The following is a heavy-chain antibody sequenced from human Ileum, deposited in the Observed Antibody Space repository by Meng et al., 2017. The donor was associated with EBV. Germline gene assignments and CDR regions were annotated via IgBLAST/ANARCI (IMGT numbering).Heavy chain of an antibody. J-gene: IGHJ5*02. CDR2: IYYNTNT. Sequence: QVQLQGSGPGLVKPSGTLSLTCAVSGESIIRNYWWSWVRQPPGKGLEWIGEIYYNTNTNYNPSLKGRVTMSVDTSQNQFSLTLSSVTAADTAVYFCARKFSVVGSTDGWFDPWGQGTLVTVSS. V-gene: IGHV4-4*02. CDR1: GESIIRNYW. D-gene: IGHD2-8*01. CDR3: ARKFSVVGSTDGWFDP.